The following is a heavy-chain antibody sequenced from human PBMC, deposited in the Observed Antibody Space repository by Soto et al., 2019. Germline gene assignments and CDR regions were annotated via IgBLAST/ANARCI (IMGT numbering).Heavy chain of an antibody. D-gene: IGHD2-2*01. V-gene: IGHV7-4-1*02. CDR2: FNTYTGNP. J-gene: IGHJ6*02. CDR3: ARLGVPAATQGDYYYGMDV. Sequence: XSVKVSCKGSGYSFTTYGMNWVPQAPGQGLEWMGWFNTYTGNPTYAQGFTGRFVFSMDTSASTAYLQISSLKAEDMAMYYCARLGVPAATQGDYYYGMDVWGQGTTVTVSS. CDR1: GYSFTTYG.